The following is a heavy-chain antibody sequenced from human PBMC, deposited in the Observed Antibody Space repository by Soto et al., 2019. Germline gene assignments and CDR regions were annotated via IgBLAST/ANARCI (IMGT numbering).Heavy chain of an antibody. CDR3: ARDAPPADY. CDR1: GDTFTSYA. CDR2: ISAHNGNT. Sequence: ASMKVSCKASGDTFTSYAISWVRQAPGQGLEWMGWISAHNGNTNYAQKLQGRVTMTTDTSTSTAYMELRSLRSDDTAVYYCARDAPPADYWGQGTLVTVSS. J-gene: IGHJ4*02. V-gene: IGHV1-18*01.